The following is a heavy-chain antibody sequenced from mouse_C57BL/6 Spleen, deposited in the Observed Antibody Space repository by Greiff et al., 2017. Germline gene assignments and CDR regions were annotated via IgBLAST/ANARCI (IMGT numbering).Heavy chain of an antibody. D-gene: IGHD3-3*01. CDR1: GYTFTDYY. Sequence: EVQLQQSGPELVKPGASVKISCKASGYTFTDYYMNWVKQSHGKSLEWIGDINPNNGGTSYNQKFKGKATLTVDTSSSTASMELRSLTSEDSAVYDCARSGDVGGNYFDYWGQGTTLTVSS. CDR3: ARSGDVGGNYFDY. V-gene: IGHV1-26*01. J-gene: IGHJ2*01. CDR2: INPNNGGT.